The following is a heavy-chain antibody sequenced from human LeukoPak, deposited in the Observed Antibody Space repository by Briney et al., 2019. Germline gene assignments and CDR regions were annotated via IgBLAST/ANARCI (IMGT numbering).Heavy chain of an antibody. CDR1: GFRFSSYW. CDR2: IYPGDSDT. J-gene: IGHJ4*02. V-gene: IGHV5-51*01. D-gene: IGHD5-24*01. CDR3: ARLLGDGYNAYYFDY. Sequence: GESLKISCKGSGFRFSSYWIGWVRQMPGKGLERMGTIYPGDSDTRYSPSFQGQVTISADKSITTAYLQWSSLKASDTAMYYCARLLGDGYNAYYFDYWGQGTLVTV.